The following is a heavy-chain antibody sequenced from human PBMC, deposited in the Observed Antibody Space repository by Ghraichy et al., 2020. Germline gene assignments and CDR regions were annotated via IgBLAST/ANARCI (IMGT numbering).Heavy chain of an antibody. CDR3: ARCPEYSSGWSPFDY. CDR1: GYTFTGYY. CDR2: INPNSGTT. Sequence: ASVKVSCKASGYTFTGYYMQWVRQAPGQGLEWMGWINPNSGTTNYAQKFQGRVTMTRDTSISTGYMELSRLRSDDTAMYYCARCPEYSSGWSPFDYWGQGTLVTVSS. V-gene: IGHV1-2*02. D-gene: IGHD6-19*01. J-gene: IGHJ4*02.